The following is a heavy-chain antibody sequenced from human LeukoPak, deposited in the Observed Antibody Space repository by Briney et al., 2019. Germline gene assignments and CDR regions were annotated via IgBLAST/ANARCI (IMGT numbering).Heavy chain of an antibody. J-gene: IGHJ3*02. D-gene: IGHD6-13*01. Sequence: GESLKSSCKGSGYSFTSYWVGWVRQMAGKGLEWMGIIYPGDSDTRYSPSFQGQVTISADKSISTAYLQWSSLKASDTAMYYCARGIAAAGSSYDAFDIWGQGTMVTVSS. CDR1: GYSFTSYW. V-gene: IGHV5-51*01. CDR3: ARGIAAAGSSYDAFDI. CDR2: IYPGDSDT.